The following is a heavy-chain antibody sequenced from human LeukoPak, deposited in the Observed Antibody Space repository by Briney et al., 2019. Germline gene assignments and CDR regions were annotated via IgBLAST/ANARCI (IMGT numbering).Heavy chain of an antibody. V-gene: IGHV4-39*01. CDR3: ARVLVVVPAAHFDY. Sequence: SETLSLTCTVSGGSISSSSYYWGWIRQPPGKGLEWIGSIYYSGSTYYNPSLKSRVTISVDTSKNQFSLKLSSVTAADTAVYYCARVLVVVPAAHFDYWGQGTLDTVSS. CDR1: GGSISSSSYY. CDR2: IYYSGST. J-gene: IGHJ4*02. D-gene: IGHD2-2*01.